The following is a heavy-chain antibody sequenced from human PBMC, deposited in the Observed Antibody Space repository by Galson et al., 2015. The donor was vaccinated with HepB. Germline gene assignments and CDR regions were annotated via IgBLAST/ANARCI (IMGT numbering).Heavy chain of an antibody. CDR3: ARDRRAFSDSTGYERSSYGMDV. CDR2: ISHDGTHN. D-gene: IGHD3-22*01. CDR1: GFSFTSYA. V-gene: IGHV3-30*04. J-gene: IGHJ6*02. Sequence: SLRLSCAASGFSFTSYAIHWVRQAPGKGLEWVAVISHDGTHNYYADSVKGRFTISTDNSKNTLYLQMNRLTAEDTAVYFCARDRRAFSDSTGYERSSYGMDVWGQGTTVTVSS.